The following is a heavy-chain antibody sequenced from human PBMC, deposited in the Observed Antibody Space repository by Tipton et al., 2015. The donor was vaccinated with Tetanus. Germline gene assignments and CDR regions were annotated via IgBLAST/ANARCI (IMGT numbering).Heavy chain of an antibody. J-gene: IGHJ4*02. CDR3: ARDSSMAVADPILWY. D-gene: IGHD6-19*01. Sequence: SLRLSCAASGFTFSSYDMHWVRQATGKGLEWVSAIGTAGDTYYPGSVKGRFTISRDNAKNTLYLQMNSLRAEDTAVYYCARDSSMAVADPILWYWGQGTLVTVSS. CDR1: GFTFSSYD. CDR2: IGTAGDT. V-gene: IGHV3-13*01.